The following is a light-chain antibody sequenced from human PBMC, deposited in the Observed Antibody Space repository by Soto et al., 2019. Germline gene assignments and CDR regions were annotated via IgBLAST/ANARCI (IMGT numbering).Light chain of an antibody. CDR3: QQYGSSPT. J-gene: IGKJ1*01. Sequence: EIVLTQSPGTLSLSPGERATLSCRSSQSVSSSYLAWYQQKPGQAPRLLIYDVSSRATGIPDRFSGSGSGTDFTLTISRLEPDDLAVYYCQQYGSSPTFGQGTKVEIK. CDR1: QSVSSSY. V-gene: IGKV3-20*01. CDR2: DVS.